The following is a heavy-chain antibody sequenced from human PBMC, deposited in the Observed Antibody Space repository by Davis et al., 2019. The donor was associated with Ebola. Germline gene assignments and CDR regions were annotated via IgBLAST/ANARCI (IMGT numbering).Heavy chain of an antibody. J-gene: IGHJ3*02. V-gene: IGHV4-61*01. CDR2: IYYSGST. D-gene: IGHD3-9*01. CDR1: GGSVSSGSYY. CDR3: ARDGYDIRNAFDI. Sequence: PGGSLRLSCTVSGGSVSSGSYYWSWIRQPPGKGLEWIGYIYYSGSTNYNPSLKSRVTISVDTSKNQFSLKLSSVTAADTAVYYCARDGYDIRNAFDIWGQGTMVTVSS.